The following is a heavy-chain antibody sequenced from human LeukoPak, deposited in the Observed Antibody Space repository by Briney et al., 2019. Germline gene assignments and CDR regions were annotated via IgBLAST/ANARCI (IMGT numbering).Heavy chain of an antibody. J-gene: IGHJ3*02. CDR2: ISAYNGNT. CDR1: GYTFTGYY. D-gene: IGHD3-3*01. V-gene: IGHV1-18*04. CDR3: ARTDYDFWSGYYSVGAFDI. Sequence: ASVKVSCKASGYTFTGYYMHWVRQAPGQGLEWMGWISAYNGNTNYAQKLQGRVTMTTDTSTSTAYMELRSLRSDDTAVYYCARTDYDFWSGYYSVGAFDIWGQGTMVTVSS.